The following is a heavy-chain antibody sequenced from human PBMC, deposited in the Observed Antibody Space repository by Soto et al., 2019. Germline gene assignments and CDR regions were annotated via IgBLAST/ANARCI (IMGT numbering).Heavy chain of an antibody. D-gene: IGHD2-2*01. CDR3: VKDREIVLESAVVPRSKTLDP. CDR2: IYSGGST. V-gene: IGHV3-66*01. Sequence: GGSLRLSCAASGFIVSNTYMSWVRQAPGKGLEWVSFIYSGGSTFYADSVKGRFTVSRDSSTNMLYLQMSSLTAEDTAVYYCVKDREIVLESAVVPRSKTLDPWGQGTLVTVSS. J-gene: IGHJ5*02. CDR1: GFIVSNTY.